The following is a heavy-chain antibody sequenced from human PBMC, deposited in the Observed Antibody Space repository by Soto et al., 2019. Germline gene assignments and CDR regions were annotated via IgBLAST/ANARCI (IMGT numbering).Heavy chain of an antibody. D-gene: IGHD2-21*02. J-gene: IGHJ3*02. Sequence: SETLSLTCTVSGGSISSYYWSWIRQPPGKGLEWIGYIYYSGSTNYNPSLKSRVTISVDTSKNQFSLKLSSVNAADTAVYYCARAPYCGGDCYAFDIWGQGTMVTVSS. V-gene: IGHV4-59*01. CDR3: ARAPYCGGDCYAFDI. CDR2: IYYSGST. CDR1: GGSISSYY.